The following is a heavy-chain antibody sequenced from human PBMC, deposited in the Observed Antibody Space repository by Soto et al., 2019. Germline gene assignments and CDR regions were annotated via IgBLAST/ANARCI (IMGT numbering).Heavy chain of an antibody. J-gene: IGHJ4*02. CDR1: GFTFSSYG. CDR2: ISYDGSNK. D-gene: IGHD1-7*01. V-gene: IGHV3-30*18. CDR3: AKDTGTAEFDY. Sequence: PGGSLRLPCAASGFTFSSYGMHWVRQAPGKGLEWVAVISYDGSNKYYADSVKGRFTISRDNSKNTLYLQMNSLRAEDTAVYYCAKDTGTAEFDYWGQGTLVTVSS.